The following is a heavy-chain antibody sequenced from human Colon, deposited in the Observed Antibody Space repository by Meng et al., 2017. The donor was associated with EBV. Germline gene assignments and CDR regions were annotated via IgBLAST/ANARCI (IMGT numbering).Heavy chain of an antibody. CDR2: VYHTGST. CDR1: GGSISSSHW. J-gene: IGHJ4*02. V-gene: IGHV4-4*02. Sequence: QLRLQEAGPGLVKPAGPLSLTCAVSGGSISSSHWWPWVRQPPGKGLEWIGEVYHTGSTKYNPSLKSRLTISVDKSKNQFSLNLTSVTAADTAVYYCARVWQSLTAFFDSWGQGTLVTVSS. CDR3: ARVWQSLTAFFDS. D-gene: IGHD2-21*01.